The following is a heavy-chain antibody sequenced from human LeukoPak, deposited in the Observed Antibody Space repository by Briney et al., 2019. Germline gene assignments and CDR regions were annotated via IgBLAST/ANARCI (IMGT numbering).Heavy chain of an antibody. CDR2: INPNSGGT. J-gene: IGHJ4*02. V-gene: IGHV1-2*06. Sequence: ASVKVSCKASGYTFTGYYMHWVRQAPGQGLEWMGRINPNSGGTNYAQKFQGRVTMTRDTSISPAYMELSRLRSDDTAVYYCARGGGYFDWLLTDCWGQGTLVTVSS. CDR1: GYTFTGYY. CDR3: ARGGGYFDWLLTDC. D-gene: IGHD3-9*01.